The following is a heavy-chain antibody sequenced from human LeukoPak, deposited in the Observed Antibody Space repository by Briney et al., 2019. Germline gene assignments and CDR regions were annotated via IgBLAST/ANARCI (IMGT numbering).Heavy chain of an antibody. V-gene: IGHV3-21*01. D-gene: IGHD3-3*01. CDR2: INNVGSHI. CDR1: GFISSTSA. Sequence: GGSLRLSCSASGFISSTSAMNWVRQAPGKGLEWVSSINNVGSHIYYVDSVKGRFTISRDNAKNSVYLQMNNLRAEDTAVYYCARDVNVLRFLEWSLGDAFDIWGQGTMVTVSS. J-gene: IGHJ3*02. CDR3: ARDVNVLRFLEWSLGDAFDI.